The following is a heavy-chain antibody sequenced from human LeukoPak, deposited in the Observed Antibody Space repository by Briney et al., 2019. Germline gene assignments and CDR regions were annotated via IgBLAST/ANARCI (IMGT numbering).Heavy chain of an antibody. J-gene: IGHJ4*02. V-gene: IGHV3-64*01. CDR3: ARDARYSGSYSDLDY. D-gene: IGHD1-26*01. Sequence: GGSLRLSCAASGFAFSNYAIHWVRQAPGKGLEYVSGISGNGGSTYYANSVKGRFTISRDNSKNTLYFQMGSLRTEDMAVYYCARDARYSGSYSDLDYWGQGTLVTVSS. CDR1: GFAFSNYA. CDR2: ISGNGGST.